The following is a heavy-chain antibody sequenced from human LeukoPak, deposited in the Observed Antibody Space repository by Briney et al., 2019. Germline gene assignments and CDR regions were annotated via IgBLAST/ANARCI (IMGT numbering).Heavy chain of an antibody. CDR2: IYYDGST. D-gene: IGHD6-13*01. Sequence: SETLSLTRTVSGGSISSYYCSWIRQPPGKGLEWIGYIYYDGSTNYNPSLKSRVTMSVDTSKNQFSLRLSSVTAADTAVYYCARGVAAAGTHFDYWGQGTLVTVSS. J-gene: IGHJ4*02. CDR1: GGSISSYY. V-gene: IGHV4-59*01. CDR3: ARGVAAAGTHFDY.